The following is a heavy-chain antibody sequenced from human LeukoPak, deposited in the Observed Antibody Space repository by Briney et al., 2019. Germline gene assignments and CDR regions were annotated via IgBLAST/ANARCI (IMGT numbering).Heavy chain of an antibody. CDR2: ISSSSSYI. J-gene: IGHJ4*02. Sequence: GGSLRLSCAASGFTFSSYSMNWVRQAPGKGLEWVSSISSSSSYIYYADSVKGRFTISRDNAKNSLYLQMNSLRTDDTAVYFCARGWSGCYDHWGQGILVTVSS. V-gene: IGHV3-21*01. CDR3: ARGWSGCYDH. CDR1: GFTFSSYS. D-gene: IGHD3-3*01.